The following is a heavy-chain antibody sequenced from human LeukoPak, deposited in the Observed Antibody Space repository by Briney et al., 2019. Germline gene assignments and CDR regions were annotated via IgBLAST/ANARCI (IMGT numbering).Heavy chain of an antibody. CDR3: ARGWYLPRFDP. D-gene: IGHD4-23*01. Sequence: SETLSLTCTVSGGSISSYYWSWIRQPPGKGLEWIGEINHSGSTNYNPSLKSRVTISVDTSKNQFSLKLSSVTAADTAVYYCARGWYLPRFDPWGQGTLVTVSS. J-gene: IGHJ5*02. CDR2: INHSGST. CDR1: GGSISSYY. V-gene: IGHV4-34*01.